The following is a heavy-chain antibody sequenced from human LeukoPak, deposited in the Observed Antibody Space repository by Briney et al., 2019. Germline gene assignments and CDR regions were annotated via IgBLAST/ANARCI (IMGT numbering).Heavy chain of an antibody. J-gene: IGHJ4*02. CDR3: ASGYSGHDSGDY. Sequence: GGSLRLSCAASGFTFSSYSMNWVRQAPGKGLEWVSSISSSSSYIYYADSVKGRFTISRDNAKNSLYLQMNSLRAEDTAVYYCASGYSGHDSGDYWGQGTLVTVSS. V-gene: IGHV3-21*01. D-gene: IGHD5-12*01. CDR2: ISSSSSYI. CDR1: GFTFSSYS.